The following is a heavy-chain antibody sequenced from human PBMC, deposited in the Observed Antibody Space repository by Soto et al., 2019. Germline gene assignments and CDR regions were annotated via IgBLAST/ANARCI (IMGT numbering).Heavy chain of an antibody. CDR2: INPYNGNT. CDR3: ARDWFGIDY. Sequence: QVQLVQSGAEVKKPGASVKVSCKASGYTFTSYGISWVRQAPGQGLEWMGWINPYNGNTNYAQKLQGRVTMTTDTSTNTAYMELRRLRSDDTAVYYGARDWFGIDYWGQGTLVTVSS. CDR1: GYTFTSYG. J-gene: IGHJ4*02. D-gene: IGHD3-16*01. V-gene: IGHV1-18*01.